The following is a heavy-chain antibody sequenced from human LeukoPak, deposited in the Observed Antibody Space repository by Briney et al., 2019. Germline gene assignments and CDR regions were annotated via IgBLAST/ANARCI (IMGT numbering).Heavy chain of an antibody. CDR2: MNLNSGNT. V-gene: IGHV1-8*01. Sequence: ASVKVSCKASGYTFTSYDINWVRQATGQGLEWMGWMNLNSGNTGYAQKFQGRATMTRNTSISTAYMELSSLRSEDTAVYYCGRWYCSSTSCYPNYYYYGMDVWGQGTTVTVSS. J-gene: IGHJ6*02. CDR1: GYTFTSYD. D-gene: IGHD2-2*01. CDR3: GRWYCSSTSCYPNYYYYGMDV.